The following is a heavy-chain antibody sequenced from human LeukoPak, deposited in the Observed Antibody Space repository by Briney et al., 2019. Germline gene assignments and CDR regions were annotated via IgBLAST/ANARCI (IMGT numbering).Heavy chain of an antibody. D-gene: IGHD2-2*01. V-gene: IGHV1-18*01. CDR1: SYTFTTYS. CDR2: ISVNNGGT. J-gene: IGHJ1*01. Sequence: ASVKVSCKASSYTFTTYSLAWVRQAPGQSLEWMGWISVNNGGTNYAQSFQDRVTLTRDTSTNTAYLEPRSLRSDDTAIIYCATATQPRGYFLHWGQGTLVTVSS. CDR3: ATATQPRGYFLH.